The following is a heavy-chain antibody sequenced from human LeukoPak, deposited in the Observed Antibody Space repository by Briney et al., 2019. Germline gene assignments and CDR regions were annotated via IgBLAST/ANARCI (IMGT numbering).Heavy chain of an antibody. CDR3: ARDVDTAMVRILPINHFGMDV. J-gene: IGHJ6*02. D-gene: IGHD5-18*01. CDR1: GYTFISYY. Sequence: ASVKVSCRASGYTFISYYMHWVRQAPGQGLEWMGLINPSGGSTSYAQKFQGRVTMTRDTSTSTVYMELSSLTSEDTAFYYCARDVDTAMVRILPINHFGMDVWGQGTTVTVSS. V-gene: IGHV1-46*01. CDR2: INPSGGST.